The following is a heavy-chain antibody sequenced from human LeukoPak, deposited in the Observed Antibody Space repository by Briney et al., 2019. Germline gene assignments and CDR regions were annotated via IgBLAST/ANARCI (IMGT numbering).Heavy chain of an antibody. V-gene: IGHV3-23*01. CDR1: GFTFSSYA. J-gene: IGHJ3*02. Sequence: GGSLRLSCAASGFTFSSYAMSWVRQAPGKGLEWVSGISGSGDNTYYADSVKGRFTISRDNSKNTLYVQVNSLGTEDTAAYYCARDVLAAGATGTFDIWGQGTMVTVSS. CDR3: ARDVLAAGATGTFDI. CDR2: ISGSGDNT. D-gene: IGHD1-14*01.